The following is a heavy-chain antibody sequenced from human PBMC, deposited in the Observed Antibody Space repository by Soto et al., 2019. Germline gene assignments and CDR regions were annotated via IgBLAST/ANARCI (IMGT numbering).Heavy chain of an antibody. J-gene: IGHJ4*02. CDR3: ARGAVVVPAAITPQFDY. Sequence: EVQLVESGGGLVQPGGSLRLSCAASGFTFSSYWMHWVRQAPGKGLVWVSRINSDGSSTSYADSVKGRFTISRDNAKNTLYLQMNSLRAEDTAVYYCARGAVVVPAAITPQFDYWGQGTLVTVSS. D-gene: IGHD2-2*01. CDR2: INSDGSST. V-gene: IGHV3-74*01. CDR1: GFTFSSYW.